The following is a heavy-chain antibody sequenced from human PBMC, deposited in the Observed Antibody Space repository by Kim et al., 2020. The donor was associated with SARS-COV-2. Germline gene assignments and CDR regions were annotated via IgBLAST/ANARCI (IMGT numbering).Heavy chain of an antibody. CDR3: ARDLSDVGDRAGWLDS. D-gene: IGHD4-17*01. CDR1: GGSISSYY. Sequence: SETLSLTCTISGGSISSYYWSWIRQPPGKGLEWIGHIYYSGSVTFNPSLKGRISMSVDPSQRHFSLNLNFVTAADTAVYYCARDLSDVGDRAGWLDSWGQGILVTVSS. V-gene: IGHV4-59*01. J-gene: IGHJ5*01. CDR2: IYYSGSV.